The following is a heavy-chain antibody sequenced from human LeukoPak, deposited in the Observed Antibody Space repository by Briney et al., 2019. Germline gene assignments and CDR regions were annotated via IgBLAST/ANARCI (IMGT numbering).Heavy chain of an antibody. CDR3: ARDLAHNWNYDKNNWFDP. D-gene: IGHD1-7*01. CDR1: GYTFTSYG. CDR2: IRAYNGNT. Sequence: ASEKVSCTASGYTFTSYGISWVRHAPGQGLEWMGWIRAYNGNTNYAQELQGRVTITTDTSTSTAYTELRSLRSDDTAVYYCARDLAHNWNYDKNNWFDPWGQGTLVTVSS. V-gene: IGHV1-18*01. J-gene: IGHJ5*02.